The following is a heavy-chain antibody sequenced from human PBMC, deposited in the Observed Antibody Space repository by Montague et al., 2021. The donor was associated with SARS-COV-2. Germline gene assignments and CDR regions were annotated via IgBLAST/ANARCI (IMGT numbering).Heavy chain of an antibody. CDR3: ASGRMVPYSSSWTTLYYYYGMDG. J-gene: IGHJ6*02. CDR1: GDSVSSNSAA. Sequence: CAISGDSVSSNSAAWNWIRQSPSRGLEWLGRTYYRSKWYNDYAVSVKSRITINPDTSKNQFSLQLNSVTPEDTAVYYCASGRMVPYSSSWTTLYYYYGMDGWGQGTTVTVS. V-gene: IGHV6-1*01. CDR2: TYYRSKWYN. D-gene: IGHD6-13*01.